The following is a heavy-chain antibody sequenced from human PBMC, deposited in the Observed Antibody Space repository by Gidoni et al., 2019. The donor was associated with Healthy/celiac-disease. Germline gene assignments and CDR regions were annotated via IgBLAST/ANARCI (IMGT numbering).Heavy chain of an antibody. Sequence: QLQLQESGPGLVKPSETLSLTCTVSGGSISSSSYYWGWIRQPPGKGLEWIGSIYYSGSTYYNPSLKSRVTISVDTSQNQFSLKLSSVTAADTAVYYCARLTKRGVYEYWGQGTLVTVSS. CDR3: ARLTKRGVYEY. D-gene: IGHD3-10*01. CDR2: IYYSGST. J-gene: IGHJ4*02. CDR1: GGSISSSSYY. V-gene: IGHV4-39*01.